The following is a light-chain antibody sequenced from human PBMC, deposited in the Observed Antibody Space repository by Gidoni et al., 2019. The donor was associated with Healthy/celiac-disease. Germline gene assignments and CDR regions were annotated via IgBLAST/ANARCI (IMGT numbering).Light chain of an antibody. Sequence: IVLTQSPGTLSLSPGERPTLSCRASQSVSSSYLAWYQQKPGQAPRLLIYGASSRATGIPDRFSGSGSGTDFTLTISRLEPEDFAVYYCSSPLTFGGGTKVEIK. J-gene: IGKJ4*01. CDR3: SSPLT. CDR1: QSVSSSY. V-gene: IGKV3-20*01. CDR2: GAS.